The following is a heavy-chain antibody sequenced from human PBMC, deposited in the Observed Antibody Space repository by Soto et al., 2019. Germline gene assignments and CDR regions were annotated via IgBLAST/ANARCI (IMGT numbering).Heavy chain of an antibody. V-gene: IGHV3-33*01. CDR2: IWHDGSNK. D-gene: IGHD1-1*01. CDR1: GFTFSAYG. J-gene: IGHJ3*02. Sequence: QVQVVESGGGVVQPGRSLRLSCAASGFTFSAYGMHWVRQAPGKGLEGVAVIWHDGSNKYYADSVKGRFTISRANSKNTLYRQMNSLRAEDTAVYYCARPRNMYNWNDGGCDIWGQGTTVTVSS. CDR3: ARPRNMYNWNDGGCDI.